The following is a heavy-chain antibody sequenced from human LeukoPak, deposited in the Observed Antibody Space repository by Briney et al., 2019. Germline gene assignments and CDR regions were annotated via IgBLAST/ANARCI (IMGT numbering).Heavy chain of an antibody. D-gene: IGHD3-22*01. CDR1: GFTFGDYG. V-gene: IGHV3-49*04. Sequence: GGSLRLSCTVPGFTFGDYGMSWVRQAPGKGLEWVGFIRSKGYGGTTEYAASVKGRFTISRDDSKSIAYLQVNSLKTEDTAVYYCTRGDHYNSSGYFLLFDDWGQGTLVTVSS. CDR2: IRSKGYGGTT. J-gene: IGHJ4*02. CDR3: TRGDHYNSSGYFLLFDD.